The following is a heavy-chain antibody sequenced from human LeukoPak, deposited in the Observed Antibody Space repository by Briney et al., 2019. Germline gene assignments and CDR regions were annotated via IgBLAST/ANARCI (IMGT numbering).Heavy chain of an antibody. Sequence: GESLKISCKAFGYSFDAYWIAWVRQMPGKGLEWMGIIYPGDSDTRYSPSLQGQVTISADKSVTTAHLQWSSLKASDTAMYYCARLPTYYSDSSGHYYFDYWGEGALVTVSS. D-gene: IGHD3-22*01. CDR2: IYPGDSDT. V-gene: IGHV5-51*01. CDR1: GYSFDAYW. J-gene: IGHJ4*02. CDR3: ARLPTYYSDSSGHYYFDY.